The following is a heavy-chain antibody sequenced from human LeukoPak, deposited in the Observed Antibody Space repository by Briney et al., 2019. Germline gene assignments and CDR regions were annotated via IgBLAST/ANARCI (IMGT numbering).Heavy chain of an antibody. CDR3: ARLPHIVVVPAAQNWFDP. D-gene: IGHD2-2*01. V-gene: IGHV4-34*01. Sequence: SETLSLTCAVYGGSFSGYYWSWIRQPPGKGLEWIGEINHSGSTNYNPSLKSRVTISVDTSKNQFSLKLSSVTAADTAVYYCARLPHIVVVPAAQNWFDPWGQGTLVTVSS. J-gene: IGHJ5*02. CDR2: INHSGST. CDR1: GGSFSGYY.